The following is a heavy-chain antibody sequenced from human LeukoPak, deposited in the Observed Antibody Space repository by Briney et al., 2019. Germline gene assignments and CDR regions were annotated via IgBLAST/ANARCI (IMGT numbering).Heavy chain of an antibody. CDR1: GYSISSGYY. Sequence: TSETLSLTCTVSGYSISSGYYWGWIRQPPGKGLEWIGSIYHSGSTHYNPSLKSRVTISVDTSKNQFSLKLSSVTAADTAVYYCARDLRGGGWAFDIWGQGTMVTVSS. V-gene: IGHV4-38-2*02. CDR3: ARDLRGGGWAFDI. CDR2: IYHSGST. D-gene: IGHD2-15*01. J-gene: IGHJ3*02.